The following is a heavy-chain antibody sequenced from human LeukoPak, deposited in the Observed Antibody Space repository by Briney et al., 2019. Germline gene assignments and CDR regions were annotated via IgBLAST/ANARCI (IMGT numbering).Heavy chain of an antibody. CDR2: INHSGST. D-gene: IGHD6-13*01. J-gene: IGHJ5*02. CDR3: ARRLAAAGTEGPWFDP. CDR1: GGAFSGYY. Sequence: SETLSLTCAVYGGAFSGYYWSWIRQPPGKGLEWIGEINHSGSTNYNPSLKSRVTISVDTSKNQFSLKLSSVTAADTAVYYCARRLAAAGTEGPWFDPWGQGTLVTVSS. V-gene: IGHV4-34*01.